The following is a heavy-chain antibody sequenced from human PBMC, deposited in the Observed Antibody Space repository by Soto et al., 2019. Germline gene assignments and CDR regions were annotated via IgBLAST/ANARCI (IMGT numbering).Heavy chain of an antibody. J-gene: IGHJ6*02. CDR3: ARVYCSGGSCYSHYYYYGMDV. D-gene: IGHD2-15*01. Sequence: QVQLVQSGAEVKKPGSSVKVSCKASGGTFSSYAISWVRQAPGQGLEWMGGIIPIFGTANYAQKFQGRVTITADESTGTAYMELSSLRSEDTAVYYCARVYCSGGSCYSHYYYYGMDVWGQGTTVTVSS. V-gene: IGHV1-69*01. CDR2: IIPIFGTA. CDR1: GGTFSSYA.